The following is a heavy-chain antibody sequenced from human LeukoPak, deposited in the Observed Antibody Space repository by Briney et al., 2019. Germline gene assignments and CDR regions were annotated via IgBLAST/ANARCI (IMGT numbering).Heavy chain of an antibody. D-gene: IGHD3-10*01. J-gene: IGHJ4*02. V-gene: IGHV4-38-2*02. Sequence: PSETLSLTCAVSGYSISSGYYWGWIRQPPGKGLEWIGSIYHSGSTYCNPSLKSRVTISVDTSKNQFSLKLSSVTAADTAVYYCARDRDGSGSYYQPLFDYWGQGTLVTVSS. CDR1: GYSISSGYY. CDR3: ARDRDGSGSYYQPLFDY. CDR2: IYHSGST.